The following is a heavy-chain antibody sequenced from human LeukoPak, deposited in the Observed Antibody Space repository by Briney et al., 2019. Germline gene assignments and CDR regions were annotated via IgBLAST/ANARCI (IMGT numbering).Heavy chain of an antibody. Sequence: GGSLRLSCAASGFTFSSYAMSWVRQAPGKRLEWVAVIWDDGNNKRYANSVNGRFTISRDNSENTLYLQMNGLTAEDTAMYYCARDSYQDYYGRFDPWGQGTLVIVSS. CDR1: GFTFSSYA. V-gene: IGHV3-33*08. CDR2: IWDDGNNK. D-gene: IGHD3-10*01. CDR3: ARDSYQDYYGRFDP. J-gene: IGHJ5*02.